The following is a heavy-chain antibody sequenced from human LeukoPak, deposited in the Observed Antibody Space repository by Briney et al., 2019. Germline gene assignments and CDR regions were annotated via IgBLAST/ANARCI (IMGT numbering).Heavy chain of an antibody. CDR2: IRYDGSNK. D-gene: IGHD6-19*01. Sequence: PGGSLRLSCAASGFTFSSYGTHWVRQAPGKGLEWVAFIRYDGSNKYYADSVKGRFTISRDNSKNTLYLQMNSLRAEDTAVYYCAKEGGGSGWSGGGPFDYWGQGTLVTVSS. V-gene: IGHV3-30*02. CDR3: AKEGGGSGWSGGGPFDY. J-gene: IGHJ4*02. CDR1: GFTFSSYG.